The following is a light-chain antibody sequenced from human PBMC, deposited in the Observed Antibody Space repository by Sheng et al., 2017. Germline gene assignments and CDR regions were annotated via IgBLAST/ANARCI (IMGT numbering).Light chain of an antibody. V-gene: IGKV1-13*02. Sequence: AIQLTQSPSSLSASVGDRVTITCRASQGISSALAWYQQKPGKAPKLLIYAASTLQSGVPSRFSGSGSGTDFTLTISSLQPEDFATYYCQQANSFPWTFGQGTKVEIK. CDR1: QGISSA. J-gene: IGKJ1*01. CDR3: QQANSFPWT. CDR2: AAS.